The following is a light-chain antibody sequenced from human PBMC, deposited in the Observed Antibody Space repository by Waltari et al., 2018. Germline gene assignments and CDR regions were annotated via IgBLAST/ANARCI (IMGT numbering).Light chain of an antibody. CDR1: SSDVGFYNY. V-gene: IGLV2-14*01. CDR2: EVS. CDR3: SSYTSSSTLV. Sequence: QSALTQPASVSGSPGQSITISCTGASSDVGFYNYVSWYQQHPGKVPKPMIYEVSNRPSGVANRFSGSKSGTTASLTISGLQAEDEADYYCSSYTSSSTLVFGTGTKVTVL. J-gene: IGLJ1*01.